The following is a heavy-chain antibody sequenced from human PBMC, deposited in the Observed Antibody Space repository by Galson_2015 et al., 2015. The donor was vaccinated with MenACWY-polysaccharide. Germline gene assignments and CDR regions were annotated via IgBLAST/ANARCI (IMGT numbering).Heavy chain of an antibody. J-gene: IGHJ4*02. CDR2: IKEDGSAK. CDR1: GFTFSNYW. CDR3: ARDFWRAFEH. Sequence: SLRLSCAVSGFTFSNYWMSWVRQPPGKGLEWVAIIKEDGSAKLFAESVRGRFSISRDNTKNSVYLQMNSLRAEDTAVYYCARDFWRAFEHWGQGTLVTVSS. V-gene: IGHV3-7*01. D-gene: IGHD3-3*01.